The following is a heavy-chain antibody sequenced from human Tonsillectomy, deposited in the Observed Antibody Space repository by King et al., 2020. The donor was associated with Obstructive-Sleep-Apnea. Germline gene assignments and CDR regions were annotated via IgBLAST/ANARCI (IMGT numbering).Heavy chain of an antibody. CDR1: GFSFTTYW. Sequence: QLVQSGAEVKKPGESLKISCKGSGFSFTTYWIGWVRQMPGKGLEWMGSIYPGDSFTRYSPSFQGQGTISADKSICTAYLQWSSLKASDTAMYYCARGAAAGTYFDSWGQETLVTVSS. V-gene: IGHV5-51*01. J-gene: IGHJ4*02. CDR2: IYPGDSFT. D-gene: IGHD6-13*01. CDR3: ARGAAAGTYFDS.